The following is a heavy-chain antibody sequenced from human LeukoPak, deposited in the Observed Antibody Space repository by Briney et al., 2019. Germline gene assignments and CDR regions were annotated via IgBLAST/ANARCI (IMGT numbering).Heavy chain of an antibody. CDR1: GDRVSSNSVT. D-gene: IGHD2-2*01. CDR2: AYYRSTWYN. J-gene: IGHJ5*02. V-gene: IGHV6-1*01. CDR3: ARRLTQYDCFDP. Sequence: SQTLSLTCAISGDRVSSNSVTWNWIRQSPSRGLEWLGRAYYRSTWYNDYAVSVRGRITVNPDTSKNQFSLHLNSVTPEDTAVYYCARRLTQYDCFDPWGQGILVTVSS.